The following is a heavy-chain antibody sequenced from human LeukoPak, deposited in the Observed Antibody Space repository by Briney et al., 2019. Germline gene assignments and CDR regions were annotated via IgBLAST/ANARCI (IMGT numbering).Heavy chain of an antibody. Sequence: GGSLRLSCAASGFTFSSYSMNWVRQAPGKGLEWVSSISTSSSYIYYADSVKGRFTISRDNAKKSLYLQMNSLRADDTAVYYCARGPPWYFDLWGRGTLVTVSS. CDR3: ARGPPWYFDL. D-gene: IGHD6-25*01. V-gene: IGHV3-21*01. J-gene: IGHJ2*01. CDR2: ISTSSSYI. CDR1: GFTFSSYS.